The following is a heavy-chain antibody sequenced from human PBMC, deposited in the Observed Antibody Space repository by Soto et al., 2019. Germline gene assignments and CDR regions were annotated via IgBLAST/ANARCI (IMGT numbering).Heavy chain of an antibody. V-gene: IGHV4-31*03. Sequence: QVQLQESGPGLVKPSQTLSLTCTVSGGSISSGGYYWSWIRQHPGKGLEWIGYIYYSGSTYYNPSLKSRVTISVDTSKNQFSLKLSSVTAADTAVYFCAGTYRFGESVWFDPWGQGTLVTVSS. CDR1: GGSISSGGYY. D-gene: IGHD3-10*01. CDR3: AGTYRFGESVWFDP. CDR2: IYYSGST. J-gene: IGHJ5*02.